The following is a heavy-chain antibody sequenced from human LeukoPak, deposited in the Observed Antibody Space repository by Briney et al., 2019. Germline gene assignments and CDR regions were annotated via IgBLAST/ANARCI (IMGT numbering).Heavy chain of an antibody. V-gene: IGHV3-74*01. J-gene: IGHJ4*02. CDR3: VRDLGSGTPFDY. CDR2: ITISETNT. Sequence: GGSLRLSCAASGFTFSSYWIHWVRQPPGKGLVWVSRITISETNTDYADSVKGRFTISRDNAKNTVYLHMNNLRAEDTAVYYCVRDLGSGTPFDYWGQGALVVVSS. D-gene: IGHD1-14*01. CDR1: GFTFSSYW.